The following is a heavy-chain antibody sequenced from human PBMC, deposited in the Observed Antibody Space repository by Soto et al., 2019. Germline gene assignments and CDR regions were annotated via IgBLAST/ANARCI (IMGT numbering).Heavy chain of an antibody. CDR3: AKDERCSTVSCYFGH. Sequence: GGSLRLSCAVSGFTFSNCAMSWVRQAPGEGLEWVSGISGSGGDTYYADSVKGRFTISRDNSKNTLYLQINSLRGEDAAVYYCAKDERCSTVSCYFGHWGQGTLVTVSS. D-gene: IGHD2-15*01. V-gene: IGHV3-23*01. CDR1: GFTFSNCA. J-gene: IGHJ4*02. CDR2: ISGSGGDT.